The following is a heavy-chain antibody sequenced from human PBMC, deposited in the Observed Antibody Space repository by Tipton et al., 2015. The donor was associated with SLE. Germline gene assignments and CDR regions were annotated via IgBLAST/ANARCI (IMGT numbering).Heavy chain of an antibody. CDR2: INYSGST. V-gene: IGHV4-59*12. D-gene: IGHD4-11*01. J-gene: IGHJ6*03. CDR3: ARETPVTTRVVYYYYMDV. CDR1: GGSIRSDY. Sequence: LRLSCTVSGGSIRSDYWNWIRQPPGKGLEWIGYINYSGSTNYNPSLKSRVTISADTSKNQFSLKRSSVTAADTAVYYCARETPVTTRVVYYYYMDVWGKGTTVTISS.